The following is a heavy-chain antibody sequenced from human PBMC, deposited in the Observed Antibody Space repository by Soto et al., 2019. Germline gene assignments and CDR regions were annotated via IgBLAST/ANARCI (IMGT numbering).Heavy chain of an antibody. J-gene: IGHJ4*02. CDR2: ISYDGSNK. Sequence: QVQLVESGGGVVQPGRSLRLSCAASGFTFSSYGMHWVRQAPGKGLEWVAVISYDGSNKYYADSVKGRFTISRDNSKITLYPQMNSLRAEDTAVYYCAKDTGAGYDPGDYFDYWGQGTLVTVSS. D-gene: IGHD5-12*01. CDR1: GFTFSSYG. CDR3: AKDTGAGYDPGDYFDY. V-gene: IGHV3-30*18.